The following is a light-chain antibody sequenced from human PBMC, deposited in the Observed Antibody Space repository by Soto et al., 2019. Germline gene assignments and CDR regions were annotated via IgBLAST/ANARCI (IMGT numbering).Light chain of an antibody. CDR1: VMISSS. CDR2: DAS. J-gene: IGKJ1*01. V-gene: IGKV3-11*01. CDR3: QERSHWT. Sequence: EIVLTHSPGTLSLSLGQSATVLCRDSVMISSSVARYQQKPAQAPRLLIYDASNRGTGVPARFSGSGSGTDFTLTIRALEPEDFAVYYCQERSHWTFGRGTKVDIK.